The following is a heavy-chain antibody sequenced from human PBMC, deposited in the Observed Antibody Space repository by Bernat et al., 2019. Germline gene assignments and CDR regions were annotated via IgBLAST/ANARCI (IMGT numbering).Heavy chain of an antibody. V-gene: IGHV3-7*03. D-gene: IGHD2-15*01. CDR3: ARGRYCSGGSCVLDKFDH. CDR1: GFTFNTYW. J-gene: IGHJ4*02. Sequence: EVQLVESGGGLVQPGGSLRLSCEASGFTFNTYWMGWVRQAPGKWLEWVANIKQDASDKYYVDSVKGRFTISRDNAKKSLYLQMASLRAEDTAVYYCARGRYCSGGSCVLDKFDHWGQGTLVTVSS. CDR2: IKQDASDK.